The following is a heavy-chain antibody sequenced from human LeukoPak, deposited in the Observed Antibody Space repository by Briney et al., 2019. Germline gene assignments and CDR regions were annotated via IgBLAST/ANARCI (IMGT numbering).Heavy chain of an antibody. CDR3: ASAGRFLDYYYFDY. V-gene: IGHV3-30-3*01. J-gene: IGHJ4*02. Sequence: GGSLRLSCAASGFTFSSYAMHWVRQAPGKGLEWVAVISYDGSNKYYADSVKGRFTISRDNSKNTLYLQMNSLRAEDTAVYYCASAGRFLDYYYFDYWGQGTLVTVSS. CDR2: ISYDGSNK. CDR1: GFTFSSYA. D-gene: IGHD3-3*01.